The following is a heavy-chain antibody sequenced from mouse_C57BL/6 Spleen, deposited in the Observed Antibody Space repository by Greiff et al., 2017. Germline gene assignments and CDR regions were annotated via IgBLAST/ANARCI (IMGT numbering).Heavy chain of an antibody. Sequence: DVMLVESGPGMVKPSQSLSLTCTVTGYSITSGYDWHWIRHFPGNKLEWMGYISYSGSTNYNPSLKSRISITHDTSKNHFFLKLNSVTTEDTATYYCARGDYDYDRFAYWGQGTLVTVSA. CDR3: ARGDYDYDRFAY. CDR2: ISYSGST. J-gene: IGHJ3*01. CDR1: GYSITSGYD. V-gene: IGHV3-1*01. D-gene: IGHD2-4*01.